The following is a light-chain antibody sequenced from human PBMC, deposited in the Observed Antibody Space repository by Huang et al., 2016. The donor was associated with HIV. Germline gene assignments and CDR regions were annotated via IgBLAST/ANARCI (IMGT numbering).Light chain of an antibody. CDR1: QSVLYSSNSKTY. J-gene: IGKJ1*01. V-gene: IGKV4-1*01. CDR2: WAS. CDR3: QQYYRLPQT. Sequence: DIVMTQSPDSLTVSLGERASIKCRSRQSVLYSSNSKTYFACFQQKPGLAPRLLIYWASARESGVPDRFSGSGSGTYFTLTIDRLEAEDAAIYYCQQYYRLPQTFGQGTRVEIK.